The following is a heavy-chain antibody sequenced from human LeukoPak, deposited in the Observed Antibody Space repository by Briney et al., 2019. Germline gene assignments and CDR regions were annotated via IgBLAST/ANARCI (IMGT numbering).Heavy chain of an antibody. J-gene: IGHJ6*03. V-gene: IGHV3-7*01. D-gene: IGHD3-10*01. Sequence: GGSLRLSCAASGFTFSQYWMSWVRQAPGKGLEWVANIKHDGSEKQDGSEKNYVDSVKGRFTISRDNAKNSLYLQMNSVRAEDTAVYYCARSGRGVDSFHFYMDVWGKGTTVTVSS. CDR3: ARSGRGVDSFHFYMDV. CDR2: IKHDGSEKQDGSEK. CDR1: GFTFSQYW.